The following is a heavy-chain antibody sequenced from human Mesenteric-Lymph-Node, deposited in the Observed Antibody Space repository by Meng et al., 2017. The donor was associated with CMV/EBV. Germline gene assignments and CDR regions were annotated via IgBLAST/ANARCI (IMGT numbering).Heavy chain of an antibody. D-gene: IGHD3-22*01. J-gene: IGHJ4*02. V-gene: IGHV3-23*01. CDR1: GLSFGSSW. CDR2: ISGSGGST. Sequence: GGSLRLSCAVSGLSFGSSWTSWVRQAPGKGLEWVSAISGSGGSTYYADSVKGRFTISRDNSKNTLYLQMNSLRAEDTAVYYCAKDYGTMIAVDYWGQGTLVTVSS. CDR3: AKDYGTMIAVDY.